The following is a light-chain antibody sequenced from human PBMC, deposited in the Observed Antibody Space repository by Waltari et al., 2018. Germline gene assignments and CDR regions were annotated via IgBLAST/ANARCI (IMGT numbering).Light chain of an antibody. Sequence: DIQMTQSPSSLSASVGDRVTITCRASQGISNSLAWYQQKPGKAPKLLLAASSTLESGVPSRFSGGGSGTDYTLTISSLQPEDFATYYGEQYFSTPPYTFDQGTKLEI. CDR3: EQYFSTPPYT. CDR1: QGISNS. J-gene: IGKJ2*01. CDR2: ASS. V-gene: IGKV1-NL1*01.